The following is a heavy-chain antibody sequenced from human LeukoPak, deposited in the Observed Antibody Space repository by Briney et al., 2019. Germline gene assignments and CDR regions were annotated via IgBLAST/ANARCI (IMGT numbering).Heavy chain of an antibody. V-gene: IGHV1-2*02. CDR2: INSNSGST. J-gene: IGHJ4*02. CDR3: TREQVGSGSLDY. CDR1: GYTFTGYY. Sequence: GASVKASCKASGYTFTGYYIHWVRQAPGQGLEWMGWINSNSGSTNYAQRFQGRVTMTRDMSISTTYMELSSLRSDDTAVYYCTREQVGSGSLDYWGQGTLVTVSS. D-gene: IGHD3-10*01.